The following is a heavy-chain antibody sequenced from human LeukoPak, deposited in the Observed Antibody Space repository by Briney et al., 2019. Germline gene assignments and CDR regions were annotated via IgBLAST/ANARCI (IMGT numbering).Heavy chain of an antibody. CDR2: INHSGST. D-gene: IGHD3-3*01. Sequence: SGTLSLTCAVYGGSFSGYYWSGIRQPPGEGLEWSGEINHSGSTNYNPSLKSRVTISVDTSKNRFSLKLSSVTAADTAVYYCARARAWSYFAYWGQATLVTVSS. J-gene: IGHJ4*02. CDR3: ARARAWSYFAY. CDR1: GGSFSGYY. V-gene: IGHV4-34*01.